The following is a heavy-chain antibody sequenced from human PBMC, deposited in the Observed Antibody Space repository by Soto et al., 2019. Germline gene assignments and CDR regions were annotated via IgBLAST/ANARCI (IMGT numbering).Heavy chain of an antibody. Sequence: SDTLSLTCAVSGGSISSGDYYWSWIRQPPGKGLEWIGYIYYSGSTYYNPSLKSRVIISVDTSKNQFSLKLSSVTAADTAVYYCAREPTVITGFATARNWFDPWGQGTLVTVSS. J-gene: IGHJ5*02. CDR3: AREPTVITGFATARNWFDP. CDR2: IYYSGST. D-gene: IGHD4-17*01. CDR1: GGSISSGDYY. V-gene: IGHV4-30-4*02.